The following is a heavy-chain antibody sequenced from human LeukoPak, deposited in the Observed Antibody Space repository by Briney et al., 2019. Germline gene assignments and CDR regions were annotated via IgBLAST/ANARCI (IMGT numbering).Heavy chain of an antibody. J-gene: IGHJ4*02. D-gene: IGHD4-17*01. CDR3: ARGYVYGDFHFDN. V-gene: IGHV1-2*06. Sequence: ASVKVSCKASGYTFTGYYMHWVRQAPGQGLEWMGRINPNSGGTNYAQKFQGRVTMTRDTSISTAYMELSRLRSDDTAVYYCARGYVYGDFHFDNWGQGTLVTVSS. CDR1: GYTFTGYY. CDR2: INPNSGGT.